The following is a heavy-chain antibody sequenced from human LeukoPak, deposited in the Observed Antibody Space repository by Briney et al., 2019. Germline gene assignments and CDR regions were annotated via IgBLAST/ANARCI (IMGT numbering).Heavy chain of an antibody. D-gene: IGHD3-10*01. CDR3: ARDGAVGRPIDP. Sequence: PGTSLRLSCEGSGFTLRTYGMYWVRQAPGKGLEWVAGIWFDGSKKYYADSVKGRFTISRDDSKNTLYLYMNSLRADDTAVYYCARDGAVGRPIDPWGQGTLVTVSS. CDR1: GFTLRTYG. CDR2: IWFDGSKK. J-gene: IGHJ5*02. V-gene: IGHV3-33*01.